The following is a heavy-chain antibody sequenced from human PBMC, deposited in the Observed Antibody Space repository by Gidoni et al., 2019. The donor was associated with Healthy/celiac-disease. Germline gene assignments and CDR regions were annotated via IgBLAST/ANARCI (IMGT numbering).Heavy chain of an antibody. V-gene: IGHV5-51*01. D-gene: IGHD4-17*01. CDR3: ARQGVGYGGNSFPSSDY. CDR1: GYSFTSYW. Sequence: EVQLVQSGAEVKKPGESLTISCKGSGYSFTSYWIGWVRQMPGKGLEGRGVIDPGAADTRYSPSFQGQVTISADKSISTAYLQWSSLKASDTAMYYCARQGVGYGGNSFPSSDYWGQGTLVTVSS. J-gene: IGHJ4*02. CDR2: IDPGAADT.